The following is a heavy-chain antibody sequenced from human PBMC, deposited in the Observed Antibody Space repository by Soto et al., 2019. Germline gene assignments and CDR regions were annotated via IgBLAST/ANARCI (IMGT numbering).Heavy chain of an antibody. D-gene: IGHD3-22*01. CDR3: ALRSMAVVPEY. J-gene: IGHJ4*02. CDR1: GDSISSYY. V-gene: IGHV4-59*01. Sequence: QVQLQESGPGRVKPSETLSLTCAVSGDSISSYYCMWIRQPPGKGRESIGSLYYVRSANYNPSLTSRVTLSVDTSTNQCSLTLSSMTAADTAVYYCALRSMAVVPEYWGQGTLVTVSS. CDR2: LYYVRSA.